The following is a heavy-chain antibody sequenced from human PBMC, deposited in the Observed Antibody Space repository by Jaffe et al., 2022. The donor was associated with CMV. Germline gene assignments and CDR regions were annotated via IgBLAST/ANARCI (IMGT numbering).Heavy chain of an antibody. Sequence: EVQLVQSGAEVKKPGESLRISCKGSGYSFTSYWISWVRQMPGKGLEWMGRIDPSDSYTNYSPSFQGHVTISADKSISTAYLQWSSLKASDTAMYYCARDGAPVYSRAWFDPWGQGTLVTVSS. CDR2: IDPSDSYT. V-gene: IGHV5-10-1*03. CDR3: ARDGAPVYSRAWFDP. J-gene: IGHJ5*02. CDR1: GYSFTSYW. D-gene: IGHD6-13*01.